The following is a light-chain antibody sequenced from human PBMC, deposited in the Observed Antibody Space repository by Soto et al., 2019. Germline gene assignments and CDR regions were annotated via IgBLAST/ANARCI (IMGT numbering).Light chain of an antibody. CDR3: SSYTSSSTPYV. Sequence: QSALTQPASVSGSPGPSITISCTGTSSDVGGYNYVSWYQQHTGRAHKLMIYEVSNRPSGVSNRFSGSESGNTASLTISGLQAEDEADYYCSSYTSSSTPYVFGTGTKLTVL. J-gene: IGLJ1*01. CDR2: EVS. CDR1: SSDVGGYNY. V-gene: IGLV2-14*01.